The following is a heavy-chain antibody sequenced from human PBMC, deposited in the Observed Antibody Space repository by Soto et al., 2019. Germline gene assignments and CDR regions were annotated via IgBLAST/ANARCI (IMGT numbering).Heavy chain of an antibody. V-gene: IGHV3-33*01. J-gene: IGHJ1*01. CDR2: IWYDGSNK. CDR3: ARDWDTYYYDSSGYHIAPLQH. D-gene: IGHD3-22*01. Sequence: GGSLRLSCAASGFTFSSYGMHWVRQAPGKGLEWVAVIWYDGSNKYYADSVKGRFTISRDNSKNTLYLQMNSLRAEDTAVYYCARDWDTYYYDSSGYHIAPLQHWGQGTLVTVSS. CDR1: GFTFSSYG.